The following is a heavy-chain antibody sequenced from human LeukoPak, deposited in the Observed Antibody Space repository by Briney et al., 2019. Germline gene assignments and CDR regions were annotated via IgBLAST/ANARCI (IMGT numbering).Heavy chain of an antibody. CDR2: ISYDGSNK. V-gene: IGHV3-30*04. J-gene: IGHJ4*02. CDR3: ARGYGSGSSHIDY. CDR1: GFTFSSYA. D-gene: IGHD3-10*01. Sequence: GGSLRLSCAASGFTFSSYAMHWVRQAPGKGLEWVAVISYDGSNKYYADSVKGRFTISRDNSKNTLYLQVNSLRGEDTAVYYCARGYGSGSSHIDYWGQGTLVTVSS.